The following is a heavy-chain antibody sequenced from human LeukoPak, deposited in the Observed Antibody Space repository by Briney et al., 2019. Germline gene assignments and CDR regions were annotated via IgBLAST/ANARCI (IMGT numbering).Heavy chain of an antibody. CDR1: SGSISSSTYC. CDR2: ISYSGST. D-gene: IGHD3-10*01. CDR3: ARLTWFLNYYIDV. V-gene: IGHV4-39*01. Sequence: SVTLSLTCTVSSGSISSSTYCWGWIRQPPGKGLEWIGSISYSGSTYYNPSLKSRVTISVDTSKNQYSLKLRSVTAADTAVYYCARLTWFLNYYIDVWGKGTAVTVSS. J-gene: IGHJ6*03.